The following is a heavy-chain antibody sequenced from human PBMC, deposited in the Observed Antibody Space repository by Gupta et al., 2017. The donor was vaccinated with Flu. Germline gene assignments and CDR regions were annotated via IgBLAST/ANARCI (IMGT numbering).Heavy chain of an antibody. CDR2: ISGSGGST. CDR3: AKVSLTDPAPNPHFDY. D-gene: IGHD7-27*01. V-gene: IGHV3-23*01. CDR1: GFTFSSYA. Sequence: EVQLLVSGGGFVQPGGSLRLSCAASGFTFSSYAMSWFRQAPGKGLEWVSAISGSGGSTYYADSVKGRFTISRDNSKNTLYLQMNSLRAEDTAVYYCAKVSLTDPAPNPHFDYWGQGTLVTVSS. J-gene: IGHJ4*02.